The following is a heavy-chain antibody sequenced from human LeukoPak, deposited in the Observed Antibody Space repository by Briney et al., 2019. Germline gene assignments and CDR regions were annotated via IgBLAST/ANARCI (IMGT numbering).Heavy chain of an antibody. V-gene: IGHV1-46*01. Sequence: VASVKVSCKASGYTFTSYYMHWVRQAPGQGLEWMGIINPSGGSTSYAQKFQGRVTMTRDMSTSTVYMELSSLRSEDTAVYYCARALGAVTTLSYRGQGTLVTVSS. J-gene: IGHJ4*02. CDR3: ARALGAVTTLSY. CDR1: GYTFTSYY. CDR2: INPSGGST. D-gene: IGHD4-17*01.